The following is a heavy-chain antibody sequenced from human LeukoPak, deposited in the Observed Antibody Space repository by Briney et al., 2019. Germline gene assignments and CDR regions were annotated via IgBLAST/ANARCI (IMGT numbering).Heavy chain of an antibody. V-gene: IGHV3-23*01. CDR1: GFTFSSYA. CDR2: ISGSGGST. Sequence: GGSLRLSCAASGFTFSSYAMSWVRQAPGKGLEWVSAISGSGGSTYYADSVKGRFTISRDNSKNTLYLQMNSLRAEDTAVYYCAKALGDGGDLGIDYWGQGTLVTVSS. D-gene: IGHD2-21*01. CDR3: AKALGDGGDLGIDY. J-gene: IGHJ4*02.